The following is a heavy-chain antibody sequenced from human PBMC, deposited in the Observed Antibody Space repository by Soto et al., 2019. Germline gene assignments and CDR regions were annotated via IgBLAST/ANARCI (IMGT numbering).Heavy chain of an antibody. J-gene: IGHJ4*02. CDR3: ATTTTVVTPDFDY. D-gene: IGHD4-17*01. V-gene: IGHV4-59*01. Sequence: PSEPLPLTWRVGGVCISSCYWICIRQPPGKGLEWIGYIYYSGSTNYNPSLKSRVTISVDTSKNQFSLKLSPVTPADTAVYYCATTTTVVTPDFDYWGQRTLVTVSS. CDR1: GVCISSCY. CDR2: IYYSGST.